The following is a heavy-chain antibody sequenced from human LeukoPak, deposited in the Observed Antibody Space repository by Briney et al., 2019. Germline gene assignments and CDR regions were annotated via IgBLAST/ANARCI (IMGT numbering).Heavy chain of an antibody. D-gene: IGHD3-22*01. CDR2: IYSDNT. CDR3: ARDRDSSGYSSDAFDI. J-gene: IGHJ3*02. Sequence: PGGSLRLSCTVSGFTVSSNSMSWVRQAPGKGLEWVSFIYSDNTHYSDSVKGRFTISRDNSKNSLYLQMNSLRAEDTAVYYCARDRDSSGYSSDAFDIWGQGTMVTVSS. CDR1: GFTVSSNS. V-gene: IGHV3-53*01.